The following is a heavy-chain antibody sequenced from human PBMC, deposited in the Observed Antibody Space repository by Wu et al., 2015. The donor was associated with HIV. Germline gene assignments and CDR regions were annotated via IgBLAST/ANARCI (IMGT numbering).Heavy chain of an antibody. V-gene: IGHV1-2*02. Sequence: QVQLVQSGAEVKKPGASVKVSCRTSGYTFANYYIHWLRQAPGQGLEWMAWINPSGGSTIYSENFGGRVTVTRDTSMKTVYMELDSLTSGDTAVYYCARDATPVTTEFDYWGQGTLITVSS. D-gene: IGHD4-11*01. J-gene: IGHJ4*02. CDR1: GYTFANYY. CDR2: INPSGGST. CDR3: ARDATPVTTEFDY.